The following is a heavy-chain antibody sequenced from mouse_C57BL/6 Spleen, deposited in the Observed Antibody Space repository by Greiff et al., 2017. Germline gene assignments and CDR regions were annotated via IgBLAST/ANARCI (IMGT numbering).Heavy chain of an antibody. CDR1: GYTFTDYE. D-gene: IGHD2-1*01. J-gene: IGHJ3*01. CDR3: TREGCYYGNWFAY. CDR2: IDPETGGT. Sequence: QVQLKQSGAELVRPGASVTLSCKASGYTFTDYEMHWVKQTPVHGLEWIGAIDPETGGTAYNQKFKGKAILTADKSSSTAYMELRSLTSEDSAVYYCTREGCYYGNWFAYWGQGTLVTVSA. V-gene: IGHV1-15*01.